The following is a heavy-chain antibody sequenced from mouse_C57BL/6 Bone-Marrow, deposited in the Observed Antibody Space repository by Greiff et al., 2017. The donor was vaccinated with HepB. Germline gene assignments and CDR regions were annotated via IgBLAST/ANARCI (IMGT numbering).Heavy chain of an antibody. CDR2: INYDGSST. V-gene: IGHV5-16*01. CDR1: GFTFSDYY. Sequence: EVKLVESEGGLVQPGSSMKLSCTASGFTFSDYYMAWVRQVPEKGLEWVANINYDGSSTYYLDSLKSRFIISRDNAKNILYLQMSSLKSEDTATYYCARGGDGSSYPLYWYFDVWGTGTTVTVSS. CDR3: ARGGDGSSYPLYWYFDV. J-gene: IGHJ1*03. D-gene: IGHD1-1*01.